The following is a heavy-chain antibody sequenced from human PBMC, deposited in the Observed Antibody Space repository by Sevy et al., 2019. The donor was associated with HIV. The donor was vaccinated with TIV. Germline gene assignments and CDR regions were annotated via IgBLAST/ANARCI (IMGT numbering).Heavy chain of an antibody. CDR3: ARIAGWTGAYSSGYPTPDYYGMDV. V-gene: IGHV3-21*01. CDR1: GFTFSSYS. J-gene: IGHJ6*02. Sequence: LSLTCAASGFTFSSYSMNWVRQAPGKGLEWVSSISSSSSYIYDADSVKGRFTISRDNAKNSLYLQMNSLRAEDTAVYYCARIAGWTGAYSSGYPTPDYYGMDVWGQGTTVTVSS. D-gene: IGHD3-22*01. CDR2: ISSSSSYI.